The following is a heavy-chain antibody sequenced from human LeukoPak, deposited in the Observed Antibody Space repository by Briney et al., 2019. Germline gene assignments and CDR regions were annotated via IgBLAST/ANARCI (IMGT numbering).Heavy chain of an antibody. Sequence: PSETLSLTCTVSGGSIRSYYWSWSRQPPGKGLEWIGFIYYSGDTCYNPSLKSRVTISVDTSKNQFSLKLSSVTAADTAVYYCARARPGNDGGNFDYWGQGTLVTVSS. CDR2: IYYSGDT. CDR3: ARARPGNDGGNFDY. CDR1: GGSIRSYY. J-gene: IGHJ4*02. D-gene: IGHD1-1*01. V-gene: IGHV4-59*01.